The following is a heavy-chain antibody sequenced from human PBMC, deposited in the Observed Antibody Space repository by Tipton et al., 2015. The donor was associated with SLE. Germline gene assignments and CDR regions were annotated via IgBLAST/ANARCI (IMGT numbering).Heavy chain of an antibody. Sequence: QVQLVQFGAEVKKPGASVKVSCKASGYTFTSYDINWVRQATGQGLEWMGRINPNSGGTTCAQKFQGRVTMTRDTSINTAYMELSRLRSDDTAVYYCARSLHCDGDDCYSLFDYWGQGTLVTVSS. CDR2: INPNSGGT. D-gene: IGHD2-21*02. CDR3: ARSLHCDGDDCYSLFDY. J-gene: IGHJ4*02. V-gene: IGHV1-2*06. CDR1: GYTFTSYD.